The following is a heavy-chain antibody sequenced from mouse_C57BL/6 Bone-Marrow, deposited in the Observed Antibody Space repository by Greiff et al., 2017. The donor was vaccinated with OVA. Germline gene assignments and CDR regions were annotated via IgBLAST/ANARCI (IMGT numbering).Heavy chain of an antibody. V-gene: IGHV5-2*01. CDR1: EYEFPTHD. Sequence: EVNVVESGGGLVQPGESLKLSCESTEYEFPTHDMSWVRKTPEKRLELVAAIHSDGGSTYYPHTMKSRFIITRDNTKKTLYLQMSSLRSEDTALYYCARLSNDYDMDYWGQGTSVTVSS. J-gene: IGHJ4*01. CDR2: IHSDGGST. D-gene: IGHD2-5*01. CDR3: ARLSNDYDMDY.